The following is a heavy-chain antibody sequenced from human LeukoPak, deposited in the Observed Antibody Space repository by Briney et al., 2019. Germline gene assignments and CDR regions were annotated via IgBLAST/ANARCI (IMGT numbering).Heavy chain of an antibody. V-gene: IGHV3-53*05. CDR3: ARDGWDGYSSSWSYFDY. CDR1: GFTVSSNY. D-gene: IGHD6-13*01. CDR2: IYSGGST. J-gene: IGHJ4*02. Sequence: GGSLRLSCAASGFTVSSNYMSWVRQAPGKGLEWVSVIYSGGSTYYADSVKGRFTISRDNSKNTLYLQMNSLRAEDTAVYYCARDGWDGYSSSWSYFDYWGQGTLVTVSS.